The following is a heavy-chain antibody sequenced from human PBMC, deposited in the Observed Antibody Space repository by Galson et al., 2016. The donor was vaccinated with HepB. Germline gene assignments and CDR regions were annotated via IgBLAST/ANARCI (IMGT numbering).Heavy chain of an antibody. J-gene: IGHJ3*01. Sequence: SLRLSCAASGFTFSSYSMNWVHQAPGKGLEWLSFISSSSSPIFYADSVKGRFTVSRDNAGNSLYLQMNGLRAEDTAVYYCARDHDDTTLSYYDAYDFWGQGTMVTVSS. CDR1: GFTFSSYS. CDR3: ARDHDDTTLSYYDAYDF. D-gene: IGHD1-26*01. V-gene: IGHV3-48*01. CDR2: ISSSSSPI.